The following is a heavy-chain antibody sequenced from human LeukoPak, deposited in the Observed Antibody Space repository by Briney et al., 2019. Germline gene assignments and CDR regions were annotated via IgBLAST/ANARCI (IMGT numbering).Heavy chain of an antibody. CDR3: AKGIVSGSSSLYYYGMDV. CDR1: GFTFDDYT. D-gene: IGHD6-13*01. CDR2: ISWDGGST. V-gene: IGHV3-43*01. Sequence: PGGSLRLSCAASGFTFDDYTMHWVRQAPGKGLEWVSLISWDGGSTYYADSVKGRFTISRDNSKNSLYLQMNSLRTEDTALYYCAKGIVSGSSSLYYYGMDVWGQGTTVTVSS. J-gene: IGHJ6*02.